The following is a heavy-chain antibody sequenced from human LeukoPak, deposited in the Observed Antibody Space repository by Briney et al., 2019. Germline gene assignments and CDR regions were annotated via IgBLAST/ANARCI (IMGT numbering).Heavy chain of an antibody. D-gene: IGHD2-8*01. Sequence: ASVKVSCKASGFTFTSYYMHWVRQAPGQGLEWMGIINPSGSYTSYAQKFQGRVTMTRDTSTSTVYMELSSLRSEDTAVYYCARDHDAPNWFDPWGQGTLVTVSS. CDR3: ARDHDAPNWFDP. J-gene: IGHJ5*02. CDR1: GFTFTSYY. V-gene: IGHV1-46*01. CDR2: INPSGSYT.